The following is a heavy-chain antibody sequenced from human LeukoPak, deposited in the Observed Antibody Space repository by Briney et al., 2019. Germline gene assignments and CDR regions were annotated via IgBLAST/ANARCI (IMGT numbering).Heavy chain of an antibody. CDR3: VRSVLWYSST. D-gene: IGHD6-13*01. CDR1: GGSISSSSYY. V-gene: IGHV4-39*07. Sequence: SETLSLTCTVSGGSISSSSYYWGWIRQPPGKGLEWIGSIYYSGSTYYNPSLKSRVTISVDTSKNQFSLKLSSVTAADTAVYYCVRSVLWYSSTWGQGTLVTVSS. J-gene: IGHJ5*02. CDR2: IYYSGST.